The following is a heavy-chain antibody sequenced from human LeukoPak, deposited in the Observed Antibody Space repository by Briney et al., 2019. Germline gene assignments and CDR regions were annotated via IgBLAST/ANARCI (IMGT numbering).Heavy chain of an antibody. D-gene: IGHD3-9*01. J-gene: IGHJ3*02. Sequence: SETLSLTCSVSGGSVNSNDHYWSWIRQSPGRGLEWIGSIYYRGNTYYSPSLESRVSMSMDVPRNQFSLQMNSVTAADTAVYYCASKEPFYDVLTGYYGGTFDIWGQGTMVTVSP. V-gene: IGHV4-30-4*01. CDR3: ASKEPFYDVLTGYYGGTFDI. CDR2: IYYRGNT. CDR1: GGSVNSNDHY.